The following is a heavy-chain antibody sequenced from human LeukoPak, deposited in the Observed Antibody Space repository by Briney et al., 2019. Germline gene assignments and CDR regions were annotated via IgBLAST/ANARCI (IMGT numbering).Heavy chain of an antibody. CDR2: ISGSGGST. V-gene: IGHV3-23*01. CDR1: GFTFSSYA. CDR3: ARDWGRVGATPIGPDY. D-gene: IGHD1-26*01. Sequence: GGSLRLSCAASGFTFSSYAMSWVRQAPGQGLEWVSAISGSGGSTYYADYVKGRFTISRDNSKNTLYLQMNSLRAEDTAVYYCARDWGRVGATPIGPDYWGQGTLVTVSS. J-gene: IGHJ4*02.